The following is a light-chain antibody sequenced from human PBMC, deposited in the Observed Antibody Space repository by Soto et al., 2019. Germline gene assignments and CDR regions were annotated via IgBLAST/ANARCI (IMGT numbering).Light chain of an antibody. CDR1: QSISSW. CDR3: QQYNSYSYT. CDR2: DAS. Sequence: DIQMTQSPSTLSASVGDRVTITCRASQSISSWLAWYQHKPGKAPKLLIYDASSLESGVPSRFSGSGSGTEFTLTISSLQPDDFATYSCQQYNSYSYTFGEGTKLEIK. V-gene: IGKV1-5*01. J-gene: IGKJ2*01.